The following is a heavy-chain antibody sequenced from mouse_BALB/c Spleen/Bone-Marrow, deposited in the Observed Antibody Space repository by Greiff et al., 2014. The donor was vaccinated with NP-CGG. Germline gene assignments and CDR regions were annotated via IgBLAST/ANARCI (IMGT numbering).Heavy chain of an antibody. V-gene: IGHV1S81*02. D-gene: IGHD2-1*01. J-gene: IGHJ4*01. CDR3: SRRGNFDVMDY. Sequence: QVQLQQSGAELVKPGASVKLSCKASGYTFTSYYMFWVKQRPGQGLEWIGGINPSNGANNFNEKFKSKATLTVDKSSSTAYMQRSSLTSEDSAVYYCSRRGNFDVMDYWGQGTSVTVSS. CDR1: GYTFTSYY. CDR2: INPSNGAN.